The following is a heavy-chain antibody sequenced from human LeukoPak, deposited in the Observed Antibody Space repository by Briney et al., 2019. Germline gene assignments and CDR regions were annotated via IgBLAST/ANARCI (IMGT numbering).Heavy chain of an antibody. Sequence: GESLKISCKGAGYTFTTYWIGWVRQMPGKGLEWMGIIYPDDSDTKYSPSFQGQVTISADKSISTAYLRWSSLKASDTAMYFCARRSRGYGYDGHYYYMDVWGKGTSVTVSS. J-gene: IGHJ6*03. CDR3: ARRSRGYGYDGHYYYMDV. D-gene: IGHD5-18*01. CDR2: IYPDDSDT. CDR1: GYTFTTYW. V-gene: IGHV5-51*01.